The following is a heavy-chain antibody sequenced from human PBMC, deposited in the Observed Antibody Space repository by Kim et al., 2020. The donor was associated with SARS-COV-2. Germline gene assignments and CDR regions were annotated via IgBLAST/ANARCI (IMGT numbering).Heavy chain of an antibody. V-gene: IGHV3-9*01. J-gene: IGHJ4*02. D-gene: IGHD1-26*01. CDR3: TKDRDMRGYYRGRYFDY. Sequence: GGSLRLSCAASGFTFDDHAMHWVRQAPGKGLEWVSGISWNGGSIGYADSVKGRFTVSRDSAKNTLLLQMNSLRAEDTALYYCTKDRDMRGYYRGRYFDYWGQGTLVTVSS. CDR2: ISWNGGSI. CDR1: GFTFDDHA.